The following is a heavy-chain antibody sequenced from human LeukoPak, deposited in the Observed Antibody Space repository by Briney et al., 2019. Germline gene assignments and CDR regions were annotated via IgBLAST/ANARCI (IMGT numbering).Heavy chain of an antibody. CDR3: ARADCSGGSCSPDY. V-gene: IGHV1-2*02. J-gene: IGHJ4*02. D-gene: IGHD2-15*01. CDR1: GYTFTGYY. Sequence: ASVKVSCKASGYTFTGYYMHWVRQAPGQGLEWMGWINPNSGGTNYAQKFQGRVTMTRDTSISTAYVELSRLRSDDTAVYYCARADCSGGSCSPDYWGQGTLVTVSS. CDR2: INPNSGGT.